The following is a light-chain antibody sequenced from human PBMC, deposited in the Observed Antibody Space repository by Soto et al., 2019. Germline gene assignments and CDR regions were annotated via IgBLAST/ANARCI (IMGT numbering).Light chain of an antibody. CDR3: SSYSSSSTFYV. V-gene: IGLV2-14*01. CDR1: SSDIGGFYY. Sequence: LTQPASVSGSPGQSITISCTGTSSDIGGFYYVSWYQHHPGKDPKLMIYQVSNRPSGVSNRFSGSKSGNTASLTISGLQAEDEADYFCSSYSSSSTFYVFGAGTKVTV. CDR2: QVS. J-gene: IGLJ1*01.